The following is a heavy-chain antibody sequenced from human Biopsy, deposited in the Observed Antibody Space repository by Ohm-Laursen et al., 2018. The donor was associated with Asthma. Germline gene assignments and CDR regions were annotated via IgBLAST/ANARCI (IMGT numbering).Heavy chain of an antibody. D-gene: IGHD6-13*01. CDR3: ARGPAWQQLDN. CDR1: GFSFSDYY. V-gene: IGHV3-74*01. Sequence: GSLRLSCAASGFSFSDYYMTWMRQAPGKGLVWVSRINSDGSSTSYADSVKGRFTISRDNAKNTLYLEMNSLRAEDTAVYYCARGPAWQQLDNWGQGTLVTVSS. J-gene: IGHJ4*02. CDR2: INSDGSST.